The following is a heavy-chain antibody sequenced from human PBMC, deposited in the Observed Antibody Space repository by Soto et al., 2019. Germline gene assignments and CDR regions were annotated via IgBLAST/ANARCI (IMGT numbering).Heavy chain of an antibody. CDR2: IYYNGAT. Sequence: PSETLSLTCTVSGGSISSPSYYWGWIRQPPGKGLEWIGSIYYNGATYYNPSLKGRVTISVDTSENQFSLRLSSVTAADTAVYNCARQGAPSYSSSWYRPLDYWGQGTLVTVSS. CDR3: ARQGAPSYSSSWYRPLDY. CDR1: GGSISSPSYY. V-gene: IGHV4-39*01. J-gene: IGHJ4*02. D-gene: IGHD6-13*01.